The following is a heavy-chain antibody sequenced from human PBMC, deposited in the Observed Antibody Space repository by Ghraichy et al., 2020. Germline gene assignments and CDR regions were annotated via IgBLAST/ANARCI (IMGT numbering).Heavy chain of an antibody. CDR2: ISGNGGRT. D-gene: IGHD2-21*02. V-gene: IGHV3-23*01. Sequence: GESLNISCAASGFTFSSYAMDWVRQAPGKGLEWVSGISGNGGRTYYADSVKGRFTITRDKPKNTLYLQMNSLRAEDTAVYYCVKEVTSSFDCWGQGTLVTVSS. CDR3: VKEVTSSFDC. J-gene: IGHJ4*02. CDR1: GFTFSSYA.